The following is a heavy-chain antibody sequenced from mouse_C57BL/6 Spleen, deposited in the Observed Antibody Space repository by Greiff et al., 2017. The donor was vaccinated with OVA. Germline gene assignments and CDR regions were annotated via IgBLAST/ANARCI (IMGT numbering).Heavy chain of an antibody. J-gene: IGHJ3*01. CDR2: INSDGSST. Sequence: EVKLLESEGGLVQPGSSMKLSCTASGFTFSDYYMAWVRQVPEKGLEWVANINSDGSSTYYLDSLKSRFIISRDNAKNILYLQMSSLKSEDTATYYCARDNYCGNSTVGFAYWGQGTLVTVSA. D-gene: IGHD2-1*01. CDR1: GFTFSDYY. V-gene: IGHV5-16*01. CDR3: ARDNYCGNSTVGFAY.